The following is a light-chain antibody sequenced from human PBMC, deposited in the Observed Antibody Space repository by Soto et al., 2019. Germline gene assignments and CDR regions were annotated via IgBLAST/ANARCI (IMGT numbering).Light chain of an antibody. CDR2: DVS. V-gene: IGKV3-11*01. Sequence: IVETPSPATLSLYPRERATLSCRASQSIGLAIAWYQHKPGQAPRLLIYDVSNRAAGIPARFSGSGSGTDFTLTISSLEPEDFAVYYCQQRSNWPRTFGQGTKVDIK. CDR3: QQRSNWPRT. J-gene: IGKJ1*01. CDR1: QSIGLA.